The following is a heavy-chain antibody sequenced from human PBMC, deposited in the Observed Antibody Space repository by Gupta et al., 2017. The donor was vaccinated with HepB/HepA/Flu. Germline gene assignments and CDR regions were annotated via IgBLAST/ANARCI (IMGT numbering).Heavy chain of an antibody. Sequence: EVQLVESGGGLVQPGGSLRLSCAASGFPFNKYWMNWVRQAPGKGLEWVANIKQDGAEIHYVDSVKGRFTVSRNNAKNSLYLQMTSLRAEDTAVYYCARDHVGSCSATSCHLDYYGMDVWGQGTSVTVSS. CDR1: GFPFNKYW. CDR2: IKQDGAEI. V-gene: IGHV3-7*01. J-gene: IGHJ6*02. CDR3: ARDHVGSCSATSCHLDYYGMDV. D-gene: IGHD2-2*01.